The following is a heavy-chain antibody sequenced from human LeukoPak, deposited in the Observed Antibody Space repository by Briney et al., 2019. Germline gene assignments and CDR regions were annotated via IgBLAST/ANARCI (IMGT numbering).Heavy chain of an antibody. CDR2: IRQDGSQK. Sequence: HPGGSLRLSCAASGFTFSSYWMSWARQAPGKGLEWVATIRQDGSQKYYVDSVKGRFTISRDNAKNSLYLQMNSLRAEDTAVYYCARESGSVTSEVDFDYWGQGTLVTVSS. CDR1: GFTFSSYW. CDR3: ARESGSVTSEVDFDY. D-gene: IGHD4-17*01. V-gene: IGHV3-7*01. J-gene: IGHJ4*02.